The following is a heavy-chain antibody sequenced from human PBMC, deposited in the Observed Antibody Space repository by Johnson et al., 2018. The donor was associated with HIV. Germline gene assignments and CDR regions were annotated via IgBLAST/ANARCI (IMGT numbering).Heavy chain of an antibody. CDR3: ARDGTTGPSGDAFDI. Sequence: VQLVESGGGVVQPGGSLRLSCAASGFTVSSNYMSWVRQAPGKGLEWVSVIYSGGSTKYADSVKGRFTISRDNSKNTLYLQMNSLRPEDTAVDYCARDGTTGPSGDAFDIWGQGTMVTVSS. V-gene: IGHV3-66*02. J-gene: IGHJ3*02. CDR1: GFTVSSNY. CDR2: IYSGGST. D-gene: IGHD1-14*01.